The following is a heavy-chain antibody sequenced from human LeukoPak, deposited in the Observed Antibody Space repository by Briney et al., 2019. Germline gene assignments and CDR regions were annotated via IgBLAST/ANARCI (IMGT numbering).Heavy chain of an antibody. CDR2: ISGSGYYT. V-gene: IGHV3-23*01. D-gene: IGHD3-10*02. J-gene: IGHJ4*02. CDR3: AKDSIPMF. CDR1: GFGFTFGNFA. Sequence: GGSLRLSCEASGFGFTFGNFAMGWVRQAPGKGLEWVSGISGSGYYTYYADSVKGRFTISRDNSKNTLYLQMNSLRAEDTAVYYCAKDSIPMFWGQGTLVTVSS.